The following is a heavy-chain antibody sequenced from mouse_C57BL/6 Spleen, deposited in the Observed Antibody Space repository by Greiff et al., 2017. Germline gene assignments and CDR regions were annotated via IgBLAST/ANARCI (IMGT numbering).Heavy chain of an antibody. CDR3: ARRVWDYDGGYAMDY. V-gene: IGHV1-7*01. J-gene: IGHJ4*01. Sequence: QVQLKQSGAELAKPGASVKLSCKASGYTFTSYWMHWVKQRPGQGLEWIGYINPSSGYTKYNQKFKDKATLTADKSSSTAYMQRSSLTYEDSAVYYCARRVWDYDGGYAMDYWGQGTSVTVSS. CDR1: GYTFTSYW. CDR2: INPSSGYT. D-gene: IGHD2-4*01.